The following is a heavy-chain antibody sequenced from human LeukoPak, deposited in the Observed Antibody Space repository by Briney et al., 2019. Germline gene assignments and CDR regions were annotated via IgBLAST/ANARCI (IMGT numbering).Heavy chain of an antibody. Sequence: SSVKVSCKASGGTFSSYAISWVRQAPGQGLEWMGRIIPIFGTANYAQKFQGRVTITADESTSTAYMELSSLRSEDTAVYYCARERGYCSSTSCYEVDWFDPWGQGTLVTVSS. V-gene: IGHV1-69*15. J-gene: IGHJ5*02. CDR3: ARERGYCSSTSCYEVDWFDP. D-gene: IGHD2-2*01. CDR1: GGTFSSYA. CDR2: IIPIFGTA.